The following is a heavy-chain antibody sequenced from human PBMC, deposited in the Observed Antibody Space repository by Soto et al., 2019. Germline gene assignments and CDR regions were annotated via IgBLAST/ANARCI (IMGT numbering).Heavy chain of an antibody. Sequence: SETLSLTCTVYGGSVTSHYWSWIRQPPGKGLEWIGFIHYSGGTKYNPSLESRVTISVDTSQNQLSLRLNSVTAADTAVYYCARESAGSGKNNWFDPWGLGTLVTVSS. J-gene: IGHJ5*02. V-gene: IGHV4-59*02. CDR3: ARESAGSGKNNWFDP. CDR1: GGSVTSHY. CDR2: IHYSGGT. D-gene: IGHD3-10*01.